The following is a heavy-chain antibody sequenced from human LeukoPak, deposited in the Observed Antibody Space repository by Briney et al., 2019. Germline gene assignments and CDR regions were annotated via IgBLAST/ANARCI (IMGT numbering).Heavy chain of an antibody. D-gene: IGHD3-3*01. J-gene: IGHJ4*02. CDR3: ARAVGWLLYDY. V-gene: IGHV3-74*01. CDR1: GFTFSSYS. Sequence: GGSLRLSCAASGFTFSSYSMNWVRQTPGKGLVWVSRINTDGSTTTYADSVKGRFTISRDNAKNTLYLQMNSLRAEDTAVYFCARAVGWLLYDYWGQGALVTVSS. CDR2: INTDGSTT.